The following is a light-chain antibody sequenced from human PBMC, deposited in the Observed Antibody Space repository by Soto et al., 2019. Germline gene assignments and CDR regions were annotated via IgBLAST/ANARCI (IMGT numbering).Light chain of an antibody. J-gene: IGKJ4*01. CDR3: QQSSNWPLT. Sequence: EIVLTQSPATLSLSPGERATLSCRASQSVSSYLAWYQQKPGQAPRLLIYDASNRATGIPARFSGSGSGTDFTLTISRLEHEDFSVYYSQQSSNWPLTFGGGTKVEIK. V-gene: IGKV3-11*01. CDR1: QSVSSY. CDR2: DAS.